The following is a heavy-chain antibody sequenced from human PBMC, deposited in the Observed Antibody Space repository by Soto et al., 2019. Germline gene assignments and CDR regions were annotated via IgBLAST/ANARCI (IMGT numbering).Heavy chain of an antibody. CDR1: GGTFSSYA. J-gene: IGHJ6*02. CDR2: IIPIFGTA. CDR3: ARVQLSSIAARPDYYYGMDV. D-gene: IGHD6-6*01. V-gene: IGHV1-69*13. Sequence: SVKVSCKASGGTFSSYAISWVRQAPGQGLEWMGGIIPIFGTANYAQKFQGRVTITADESTSTAYMELSSLRSEDTAVYYCARVQLSSIAARPDYYYGMDVWGQGTTVTVSS.